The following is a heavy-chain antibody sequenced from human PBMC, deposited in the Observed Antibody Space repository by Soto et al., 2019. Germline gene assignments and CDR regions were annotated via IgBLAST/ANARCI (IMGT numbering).Heavy chain of an antibody. Sequence: SETLSLTCTVSGGSVSSGSYYWSWIRQPPGKGLEWIGYIYYSGSTNYNPSLKSRVTISVDTSKNQFSLKLSSVTAADTAVYYCSRTTMIVGRLDYWGQGTLVTVS. J-gene: IGHJ4*02. CDR2: IYYSGST. V-gene: IGHV4-61*01. CDR3: SRTTMIVGRLDY. D-gene: IGHD3-22*01. CDR1: GGSVSSGSYY.